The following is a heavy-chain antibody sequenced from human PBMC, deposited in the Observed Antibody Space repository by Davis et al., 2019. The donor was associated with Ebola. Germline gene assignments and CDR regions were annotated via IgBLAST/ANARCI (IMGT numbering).Heavy chain of an antibody. J-gene: IGHJ3*02. V-gene: IGHV4-4*08. CDR2: VYRTETI. CDR1: GGSIIGSY. Sequence: MPSETLSLTCTVSGGSIIGSYCSWIRHAPGKGLEWIGYVYRTETIYYNPSLKSRVTLSVDTSKNQFSLKLNSVTAADTAMYYCAKHYRSANDAVDIWGQGTMVTVSS. CDR3: AKHYRSANDAVDI. D-gene: IGHD3-10*01.